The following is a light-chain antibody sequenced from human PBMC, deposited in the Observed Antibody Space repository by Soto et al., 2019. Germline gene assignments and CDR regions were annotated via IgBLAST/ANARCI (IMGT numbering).Light chain of an antibody. CDR3: AGWDDSLNGWV. V-gene: IGLV1-44*01. CDR2: SNS. CDR1: SSNIGRNA. Sequence: QSVLTQPPSASGTPGQRVTISCSGSSSNIGRNAINWYQQLPGTDPKVLIFSNSNRPSGVPDRFSGSKSGTSASLAISGLQSEDEAAYYCAGWDDSLNGWVFGGGTKLTVL. J-gene: IGLJ3*02.